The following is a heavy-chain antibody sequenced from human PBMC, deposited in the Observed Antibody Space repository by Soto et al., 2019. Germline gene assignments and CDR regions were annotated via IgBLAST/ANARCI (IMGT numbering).Heavy chain of an antibody. D-gene: IGHD2-15*01. J-gene: IGHJ2*01. CDR1: GYTFTHYG. CDR3: ARDLHAGGKYGYFDI. CDR2: INSFSGDP. V-gene: IGHV1-18*01. Sequence: QVQLVQSGAEVKKPGASVKVSCKASGYTFTHYGITWVRQAPGQGLEWMGWINSFSGDPNYPQKLQGRLTMTTDTSTNTVYMELRKLRSDDTAVYYCARDLHAGGKYGYFDIWGRGTLVTVSS.